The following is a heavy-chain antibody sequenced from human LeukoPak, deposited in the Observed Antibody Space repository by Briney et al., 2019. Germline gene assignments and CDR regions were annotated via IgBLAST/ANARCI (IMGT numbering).Heavy chain of an antibody. V-gene: IGHV3-23*01. Sequence: GGSLRLSCAASGFTFSSYEMNWVRQAPGKGLEWVSTLSGSGISTFYADSVKGRFTISRDNSKNTLYLQMNSLRAEDTALYYCAKGKSGYYPFDYWGQGTLVTVSS. CDR3: AKGKSGYYPFDY. D-gene: IGHD3-22*01. CDR2: LSGSGIST. CDR1: GFTFSSYE. J-gene: IGHJ4*02.